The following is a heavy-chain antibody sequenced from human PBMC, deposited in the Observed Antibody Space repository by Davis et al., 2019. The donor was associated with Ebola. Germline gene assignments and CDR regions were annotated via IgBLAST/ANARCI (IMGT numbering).Heavy chain of an antibody. D-gene: IGHD1-7*01. CDR1: GGTFSSYA. CDR2: IIRIFGTA. J-gene: IGHJ5*02. Sequence: SAQVSCKASGGTFSSYAISRVRQAPGQGLEWMGGIIRIFGTANYAQKFQGRVTITADKSPSTAYMELSSLRSEDTAVYYCAREITGTTGNWFDPWGQGTLVTVSS. V-gene: IGHV1-69*06. CDR3: AREITGTTGNWFDP.